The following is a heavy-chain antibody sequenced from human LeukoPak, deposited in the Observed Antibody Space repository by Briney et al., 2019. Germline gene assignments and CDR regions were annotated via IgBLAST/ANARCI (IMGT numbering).Heavy chain of an antibody. Sequence: PGGSLRLSCAASGVIFSSHGMHWVRQAPGTGLEWVAIIWYDGSNKYYADSAKGRFTISRDNSKNTLYLQMNSLRAEDTAVYYCARSRSNVLIVYAIDAFDIWGQGTMVTVSS. CDR2: IWYDGSNK. CDR3: ARSRSNVLIVYAIDAFDI. J-gene: IGHJ3*02. D-gene: IGHD2-8*01. V-gene: IGHV3-33*01. CDR1: GVIFSSHG.